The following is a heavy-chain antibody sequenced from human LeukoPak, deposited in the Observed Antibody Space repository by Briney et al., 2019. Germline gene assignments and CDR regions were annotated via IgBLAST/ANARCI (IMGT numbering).Heavy chain of an antibody. J-gene: IGHJ1*01. D-gene: IGHD6-19*01. CDR1: GGSISSYY. Sequence: SETLSLTCTVSGGSISSYYWSWIRRPPGKGLEWIGYIYYSGSTNYNPSLKSRVTISVDTSKNQFSLRLSSVTAADTAVYYCARAQWLDGYFQHWGQGTLVTVSS. V-gene: IGHV4-59*01. CDR3: ARAQWLDGYFQH. CDR2: IYYSGST.